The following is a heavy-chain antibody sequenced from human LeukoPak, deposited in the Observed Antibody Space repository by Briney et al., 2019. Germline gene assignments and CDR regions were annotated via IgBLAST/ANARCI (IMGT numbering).Heavy chain of an antibody. CDR1: GFTLSNYW. J-gene: IGHJ4*02. CDR2: ISSSSSYI. Sequence: GGSLRLSCAASGFTLSNYWIHWVRQAPGKGLEWVSFISSSSSYIYYADSVKGRFTISRDNSKNTLYLQMNSLRGEDTAVYYCAKDSLRERIVGSTTRGVNDYWGQGTLVTVSS. V-gene: IGHV3-21*01. CDR3: AKDSLRERIVGSTTRGVNDY. D-gene: IGHD1-26*01.